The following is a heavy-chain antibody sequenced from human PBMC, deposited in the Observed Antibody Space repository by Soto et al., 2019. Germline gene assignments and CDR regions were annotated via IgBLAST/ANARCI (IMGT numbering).Heavy chain of an antibody. J-gene: IGHJ4*02. CDR3: AKDRTFGPPLVRFDS. D-gene: IGHD6-6*01. CDR1: GFTFSVYA. CDR2: ISGNGGST. Sequence: PGGSLRLSCGASGFTFSVYAMTWVRQAPGEGLEWVSAISGNGGSTYYADSVKGRFTISRDNAKSTLHLQMNSLTVEDTAVYYCAKDRTFGPPLVRFDSWGQGTLVTVSS. V-gene: IGHV3-23*01.